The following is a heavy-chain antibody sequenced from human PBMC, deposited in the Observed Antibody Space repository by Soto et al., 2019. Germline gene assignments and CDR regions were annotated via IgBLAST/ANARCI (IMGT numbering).Heavy chain of an antibody. J-gene: IGHJ4*02. V-gene: IGHV3-30*18. CDR3: AKTGRGYRDHFDY. CDR2: ISYDGSNK. CDR1: GFTFSSCG. Sequence: GGSLRLSCAASGFTFSSCGMHWVRQAPGKGLEWVAVISYDGSNKYYADSVKGRFTISRDNSKNTLYLQMNSLRAEDTAVYYCAKTGRGYRDHFDYWGQGTLVTVSS. D-gene: IGHD3-22*01.